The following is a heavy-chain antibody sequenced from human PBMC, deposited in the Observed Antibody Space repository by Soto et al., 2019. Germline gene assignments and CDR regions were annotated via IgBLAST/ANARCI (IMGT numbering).Heavy chain of an antibody. CDR1: GFTASNFW. D-gene: IGHD3-9*01. J-gene: IGHJ2*01. V-gene: IGHV3-74*03. CDR3: ARDFDWNLDA. Sequence: VESGGGVFQSGGSLRLSCAASGFTASNFWMHWVHQAPGEGLVWVARINGDGSSRTYADSVKGRLTISRDNAKNMVFLDMKSLRGEDTAVYYCARDFDWNLDAWGRGTLVTVSS. CDR2: INGDGSSR.